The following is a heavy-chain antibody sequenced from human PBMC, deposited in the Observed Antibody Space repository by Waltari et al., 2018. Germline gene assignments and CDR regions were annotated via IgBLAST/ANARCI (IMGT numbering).Heavy chain of an antibody. CDR2: IYHSGST. V-gene: IGHV4-38-2*02. D-gene: IGHD6-19*01. Sequence: QVQLQESGPGLVKPSETLSLTCTVSGYSISSGYYWGWIRQPPGKGLEWIGSIYHSGSTYYNPSLKSRVTISVDTSKNQFSLKLSSVTAADTAVYYCARKVTSGWLFDLWGRGTLVTVSS. CDR3: ARKVTSGWLFDL. J-gene: IGHJ2*01. CDR1: GYSISSGYY.